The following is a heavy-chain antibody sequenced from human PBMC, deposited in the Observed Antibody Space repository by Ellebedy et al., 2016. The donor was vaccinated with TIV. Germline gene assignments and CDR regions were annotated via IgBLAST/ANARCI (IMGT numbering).Heavy chain of an antibody. CDR1: GGSFSTYY. Sequence: MPSETLSLTCTVSGGSFSTYYWSWLRQPPGKGLEWIGYVYYSGSTNYNPSLKSRVTIPIDTSKSHFSLRLTSVTAADTAVYYCAREDYYFDNWGQGTLVTVSS. CDR2: VYYSGST. CDR3: AREDYYFDN. V-gene: IGHV4-59*01. J-gene: IGHJ4*02.